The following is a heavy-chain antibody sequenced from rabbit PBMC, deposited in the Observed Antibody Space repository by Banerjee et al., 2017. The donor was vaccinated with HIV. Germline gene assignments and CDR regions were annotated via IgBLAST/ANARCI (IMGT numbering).Heavy chain of an antibody. J-gene: IGHJ4*01. V-gene: IGHV1S45*01. Sequence: QEQLEESGGDLVKPEGSLTLTCTASGFSFSSSYWICWVRQAPGKGLEWIACIYGDSSGTTYYASWAKGRFTISKTSWTTVTLQMTSLTAADTATHFCARDLAGVIGWNFNLWGPGTLVTVS. D-gene: IGHD4-1*01. CDR2: IYGDSSGTT. CDR3: ARDLAGVIGWNFNL. CDR1: GFSFSSSYW.